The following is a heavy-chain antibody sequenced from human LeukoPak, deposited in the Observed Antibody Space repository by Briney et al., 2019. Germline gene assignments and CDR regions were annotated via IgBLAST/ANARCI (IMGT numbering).Heavy chain of an antibody. CDR1: GFTFSSYG. CDR2: ISYDGSNK. V-gene: IGHV3-30*18. Sequence: GGSLRLSCAASGFTFSSYGMHWVRQAPGKGLEWVAVISYDGSNKYYADSVKGRFTISRDNSKNTLYLQMNSLRAEDTAVYYCAKSIEITMIVVVITDYWGQGTLVTVSS. CDR3: AKSIEITMIVVVITDY. J-gene: IGHJ4*02. D-gene: IGHD3-22*01.